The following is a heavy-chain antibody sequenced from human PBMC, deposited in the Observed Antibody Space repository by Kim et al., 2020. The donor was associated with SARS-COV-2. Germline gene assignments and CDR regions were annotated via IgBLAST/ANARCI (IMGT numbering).Heavy chain of an antibody. V-gene: IGHV4-39*01. CDR3: ARHGLLWFGEGHFDY. CDR2: IYYSGST. D-gene: IGHD3-10*01. J-gene: IGHJ4*02. CDR1: GGSISSSSYY. Sequence: SETLSLTCTVSGGSISSSSYYWGWIRQPPGKGLEWIGSIYYSGSTYYNPSLKSRVTISVDTSKNQFSLKLSSVTAADTAVYYCARHGLLWFGEGHFDYWGQGNLVTVSS.